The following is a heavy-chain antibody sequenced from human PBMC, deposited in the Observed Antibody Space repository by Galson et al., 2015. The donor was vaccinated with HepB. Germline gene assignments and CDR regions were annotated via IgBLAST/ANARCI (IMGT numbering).Heavy chain of an antibody. Sequence: SVKVSCKASGGTFSGYAISWVRQAPGQGLEWMGGIIPIFGTANYAQKFQGRVTITADESTSTAYMELSSLRSEDTAVYYCAREVDSSGYYESNWFDPWGQGTLVTVSS. V-gene: IGHV1-69*13. CDR2: IIPIFGTA. J-gene: IGHJ5*02. D-gene: IGHD3-22*01. CDR3: AREVDSSGYYESNWFDP. CDR1: GGTFSGYA.